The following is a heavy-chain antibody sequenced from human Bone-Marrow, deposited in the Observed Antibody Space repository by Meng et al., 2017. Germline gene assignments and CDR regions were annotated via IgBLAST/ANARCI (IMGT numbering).Heavy chain of an antibody. V-gene: IGHV4-34*01. Sequence: PSCAVYGGSCSGYYWCWISQPPGQGLEWIGEINHSGSTNYNPSLKSRVTISVDTSKNQFSLKLSSVTAADTAVYYCARGRVTTVTTPNWYFDLWGRGTLVTVSS. D-gene: IGHD4-17*01. CDR3: ARGRVTTVTTPNWYFDL. J-gene: IGHJ2*01. CDR1: GGSCSGYY. CDR2: INHSGST.